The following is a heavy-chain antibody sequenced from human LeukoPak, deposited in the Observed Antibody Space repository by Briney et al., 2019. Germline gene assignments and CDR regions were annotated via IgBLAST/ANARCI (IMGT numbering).Heavy chain of an antibody. CDR2: IYYSGST. Sequence: SETLSLTCTVSGGSISSYYWSWIRQPPGKGLEWIGYIYYSGSTNYNPARKSRVTISVDTSKNQFSLKLSSVTAADTAVYYCARDLRAAAGTNWFDPWGQGTLVTVSS. D-gene: IGHD6-13*01. V-gene: IGHV4-59*01. CDR3: ARDLRAAAGTNWFDP. CDR1: GGSISSYY. J-gene: IGHJ5*02.